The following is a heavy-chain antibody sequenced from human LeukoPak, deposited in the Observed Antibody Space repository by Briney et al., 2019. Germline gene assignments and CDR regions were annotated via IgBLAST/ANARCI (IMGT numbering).Heavy chain of an antibody. J-gene: IGHJ3*02. CDR3: ARIPFDDIVVVPAAILGAFDI. Sequence: SETLSLTCTVSGGSISSGGYYWSWIRQPPGKGLEWIGYIYHSGSTYYNPSLKSRVTISVDRSKNQFSLKLSSVTAADTAVYYCARIPFDDIVVVPAAILGAFDIWGQGTMVTVSS. D-gene: IGHD2-2*02. CDR2: IYHSGST. CDR1: GGSISSGGYY. V-gene: IGHV4-30-2*01.